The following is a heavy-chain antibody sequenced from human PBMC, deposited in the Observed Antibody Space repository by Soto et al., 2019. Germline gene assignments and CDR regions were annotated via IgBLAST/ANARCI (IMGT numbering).Heavy chain of an antibody. D-gene: IGHD3-3*01. CDR2: IYYSGST. V-gene: IGHV4-31*03. Sequence: QVQLQESGPGLVKPSQTLSLTCTVSGGSITSGGYYWSWIRQHPGKGLEWIGYIYYSGSTYFNPSLKRRVAISVDTSKNQFSLKLSSVTAADTAVYSCVRGRAGFFWGGRRDHWFDPWGQGPLVTLAS. CDR3: VRGRAGFFWGGRRDHWFDP. J-gene: IGHJ5*02. CDR1: GGSITSGGYY.